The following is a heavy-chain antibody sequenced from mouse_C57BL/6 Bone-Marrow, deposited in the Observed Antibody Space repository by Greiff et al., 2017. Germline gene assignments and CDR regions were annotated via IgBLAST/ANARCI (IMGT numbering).Heavy chain of an antibody. V-gene: IGHV1-59*01. D-gene: IGHD6-1*01. J-gene: IGHJ3*01. CDR1: GYTFTSYW. CDR3: ARATFAY. Sequence: VQLQQPGAELVRPGTSVKLSCKASGYTFTSYWMHWVKQRPGQGLEWIGVIDPSDSYTNYNQKFKGKATLTVDTSSSTADMQLSSLTSEDSAVYYCARATFAYWGQGTLVTVSA. CDR2: IDPSDSYT.